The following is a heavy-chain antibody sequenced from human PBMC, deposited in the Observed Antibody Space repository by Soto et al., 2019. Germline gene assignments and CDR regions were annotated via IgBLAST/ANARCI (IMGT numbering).Heavy chain of an antibody. CDR1: GFTFSSYA. J-gene: IGHJ5*02. Sequence: EVQLLESGGGLVQPGGSLRLSCAASGFTFSSYAMSWVRQAPGKGLEWVSAISGSGGSTYYADSVKGRFTISRDNSKNTRYLQMNSLRAEDTAVYYCAKDSLPYYYDSSGYYPFGWFDPWGQGTLVTVSS. CDR3: AKDSLPYYYDSSGYYPFGWFDP. D-gene: IGHD3-22*01. V-gene: IGHV3-23*01. CDR2: ISGSGGST.